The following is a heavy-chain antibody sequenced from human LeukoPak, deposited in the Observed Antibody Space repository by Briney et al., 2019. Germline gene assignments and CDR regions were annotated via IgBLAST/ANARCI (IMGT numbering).Heavy chain of an antibody. V-gene: IGHV3-48*03. Sequence: GRSLRLSCAASGFRFTTQEMTWVRQAAGKGLEWISYTSSNSRTIYYADSVKGRSTISRDNTRNSVFLQLNSLRVEDTGFYYCARGSYTGFDLYFDKWGPGTLVAVSS. J-gene: IGHJ4*02. CDR1: GFRFTTQE. D-gene: IGHD5-12*01. CDR3: ARGSYTGFDLYFDK. CDR2: TSSNSRTI.